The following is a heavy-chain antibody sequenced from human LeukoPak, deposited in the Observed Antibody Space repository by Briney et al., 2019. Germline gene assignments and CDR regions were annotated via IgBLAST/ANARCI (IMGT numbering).Heavy chain of an antibody. J-gene: IGHJ5*02. D-gene: IGHD1-1*01. CDR2: IYYSGGT. CDR3: ARTHGKTGIGVDWFDP. V-gene: IGHV4-59*01. CDR1: GGSISSYY. Sequence: SETLSLTCTVSGGSISSYYWSWIRQPPGKGLEWIGYIYYSGGTNYNPSLKSRVTISVDTSKSQFSLKLSSVTAADTAVYYCARTHGKTGIGVDWFDPWGQGTLVTVSS.